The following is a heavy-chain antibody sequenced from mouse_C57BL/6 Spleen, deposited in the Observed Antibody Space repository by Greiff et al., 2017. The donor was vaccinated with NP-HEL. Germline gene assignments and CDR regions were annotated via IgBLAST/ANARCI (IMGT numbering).Heavy chain of an antibody. V-gene: IGHV2-6-1*01. J-gene: IGHJ4*01. CDR2: IWSDGST. Sequence: VQLQQSGPGLVAPSQSLSITCTVSGFSLTSYGVHWVRQPPGKGLEWLVVIWSDGSTTYNSALKSRLSTSKDNSKSQVFLKMNSLQTDDTAMYYCARHRDGYDAMDYWGQGTSVTVSS. CDR3: ARHRDGYDAMDY. D-gene: IGHD2-3*01. CDR1: GFSLTSYG.